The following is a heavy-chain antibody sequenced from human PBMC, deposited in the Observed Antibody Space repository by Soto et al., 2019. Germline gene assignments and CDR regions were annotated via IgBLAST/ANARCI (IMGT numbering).Heavy chain of an antibody. D-gene: IGHD3-9*01. Sequence: GESLTISCKGSGYSFTSYWIGWVRQMAGKGLEWMGIIYPGDSDTRYSPFFQVQVPISADKSSGPAYLQWSSLKATDPAMYDCGRGTSLYYVTVTGYYSACCWFAPWGQETLV. CDR3: GRGTSLYYVTVTGYYSACCWFAP. CDR2: IYPGDSDT. CDR1: GYSFTSYW. V-gene: IGHV5-51*01. J-gene: IGHJ5*02.